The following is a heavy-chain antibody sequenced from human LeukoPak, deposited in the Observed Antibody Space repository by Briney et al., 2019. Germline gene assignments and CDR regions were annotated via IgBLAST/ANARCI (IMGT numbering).Heavy chain of an antibody. CDR2: IYYSGSI. V-gene: IGHV4-59*01. CDR1: GGSISSYY. Sequence: SETLSLTCSVSGGSISSYYWSWVRQPPGEGLEWIGYIYYSGSINYNPSLKSRFTISADTSKNQFSLKLSSVTAADTAVYYCARRKGVPNNWFDPWGQGTLVTVSS. CDR3: ARRKGVPNNWFDP. J-gene: IGHJ5*02. D-gene: IGHD2-2*01.